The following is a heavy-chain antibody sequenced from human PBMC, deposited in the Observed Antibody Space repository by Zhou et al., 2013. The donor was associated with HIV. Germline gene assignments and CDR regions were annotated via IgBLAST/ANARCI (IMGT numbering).Heavy chain of an antibody. CDR1: GYTLTGFG. CDR3: ARALSTRWIGGGFYYMDV. CDR2: ISSYRGHI. D-gene: IGHD6-19*01. V-gene: IGHV1-18*01. J-gene: IGHJ6*03. Sequence: QVQLLQSGPEVKRPGASVKVSCKASGYTLTGFGISWVRQAPGQGLEWMGWISSYRGHINYAQKLQGRVSVTTDTSTNTAYMELRSLRSDDTAVYYCARALSTRWIGGGFYYMDVWGKGPRSPSP.